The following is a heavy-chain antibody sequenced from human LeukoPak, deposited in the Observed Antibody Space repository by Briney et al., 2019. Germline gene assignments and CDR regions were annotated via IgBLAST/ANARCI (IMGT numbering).Heavy chain of an antibody. CDR1: GGSISSSSYY. J-gene: IGHJ6*03. Sequence: SETLSLTCTVSGGSISSSSYYWGWIRQPPGKGLEWIGSIYYSGSTYYNPSLKSRVTISVDTSKNQFSLKLSSVTAADTAVYYCAREKYDYVWGSYPPPGYYYYYYMDVWGKGTTVTISS. CDR2: IYYSGST. CDR3: AREKYDYVWGSYPPPGYYYYYYMDV. V-gene: IGHV4-39*02. D-gene: IGHD3-16*02.